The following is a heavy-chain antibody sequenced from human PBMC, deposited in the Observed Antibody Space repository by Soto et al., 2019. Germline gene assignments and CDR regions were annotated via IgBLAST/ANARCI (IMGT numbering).Heavy chain of an antibody. CDR3: ASGYDILPALAYYYGMDV. V-gene: IGHV1-18*01. CDR2: ISTHNGDT. D-gene: IGHD3-9*01. Sequence: GASVKVSCKISGYTFTSYGISWVRQAPGQGLEWMGWISTHNGDTNFAQKFQGRVTLTTDTSTNTAYMDLRSPTSDDTAVYYCASGYDILPALAYYYGMDVWRQGTTVTVSS. CDR1: GYTFTSYG. J-gene: IGHJ6*02.